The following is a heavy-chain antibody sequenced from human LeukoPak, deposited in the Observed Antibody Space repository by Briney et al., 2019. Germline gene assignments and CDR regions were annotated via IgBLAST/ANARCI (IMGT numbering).Heavy chain of an antibody. J-gene: IGHJ4*02. CDR3: TTDIEPSLYYYDSGALDY. Sequence: PGGSLRLSCAASGFTFSNAWMSWVRQAPGKGLEWVGRIKSKTDGGTTDYAAPVKGRFTISRDDSKNTLYLQMNSLKTEDAAVYYCTTDIEPSLYYYDSGALDYWGQGTLVTVSS. V-gene: IGHV3-15*01. D-gene: IGHD3-22*01. CDR2: IKSKTDGGTT. CDR1: GFTFSNAW.